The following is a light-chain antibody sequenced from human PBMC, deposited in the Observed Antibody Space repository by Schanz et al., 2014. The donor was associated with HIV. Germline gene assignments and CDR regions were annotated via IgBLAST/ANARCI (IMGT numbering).Light chain of an antibody. CDR3: SSFAASHKLL. CDR2: DVT. V-gene: IGLV2-14*03. CDR1: SSDVGGYDY. J-gene: IGLJ2*01. Sequence: QSALTQPASVSGSPGQSITISCTGDSSDVGGYDYVSWYQQHPGKAPKLIIYDVTDRPSGVSNRFSGSKSGNTASLTISGLQAEDEADYYCSSFAASHKLLFGGGTKLTVL.